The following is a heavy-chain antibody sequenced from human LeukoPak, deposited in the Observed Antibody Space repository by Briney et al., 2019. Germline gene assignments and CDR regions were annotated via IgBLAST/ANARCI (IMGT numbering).Heavy chain of an antibody. CDR3: TRGGASSGYDY. CDR1: GYTFTTYD. D-gene: IGHD6-19*01. Sequence: GASVKVSCKASGYTFTTYDISWARQAPRQGLEWMGWISTYNGNTNYAQKVQGRVTMTTDTSTSTAYMELRSLRSDDTAVYYCTRGGASSGYDYWGQGTLVTVSS. J-gene: IGHJ4*02. V-gene: IGHV1-18*01. CDR2: ISTYNGNT.